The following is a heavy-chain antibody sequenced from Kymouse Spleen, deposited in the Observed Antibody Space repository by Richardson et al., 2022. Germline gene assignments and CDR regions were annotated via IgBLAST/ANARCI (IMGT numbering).Heavy chain of an antibody. Sequence: QLQLQESGPGLVKPSETLSLTCTVSGGSISSSSYYWGWIRQPPGKGLEWIGSIYYSGSTYYNPSLKSRVTISVDTSKNQFSLKLSSVTAADTAVYYCARHEVLRFLEWLFNWFDPWGQGTLVTVSS. CDR2: IYYSGST. D-gene: IGHD3-3*01. V-gene: IGHV4-39*01. CDR1: GGSISSSSYY. CDR3: ARHEVLRFLEWLFNWFDP. J-gene: IGHJ5*02.